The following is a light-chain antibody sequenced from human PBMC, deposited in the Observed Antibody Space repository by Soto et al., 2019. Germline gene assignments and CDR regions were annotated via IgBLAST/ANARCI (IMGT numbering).Light chain of an antibody. V-gene: IGKV2D-29*01. Sequence: DVVITHTALSMSVTPLHPASIFCQPTQSLLLGDGKTYLYWYLQKSGQPPQLLIYEVSNRFSGVPDRFSGSGSGTDFTLKISRVEAEDVGVYYCMQSVQLPITFGQGTRLEIK. CDR2: EVS. CDR3: MQSVQLPIT. CDR1: QSLLLGDGKTY. J-gene: IGKJ5*01.